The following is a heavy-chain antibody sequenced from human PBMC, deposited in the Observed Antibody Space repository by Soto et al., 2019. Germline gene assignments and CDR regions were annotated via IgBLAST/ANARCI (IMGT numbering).Heavy chain of an antibody. Sequence: GASVKVSCKASGYTFTSYGISWVRQAPGQGLEWMGWISAYNGNTNYAQKLQGRVTMTTDTSTSTAYMELRSLRSDDTAMYYCARHSDTNPRRPPDYWGPGTLVTVSS. CDR3: ARHSDTNPRRPPDY. J-gene: IGHJ4*02. CDR1: GYTFTSYG. CDR2: ISAYNGNT. D-gene: IGHD6-13*01. V-gene: IGHV1-18*01.